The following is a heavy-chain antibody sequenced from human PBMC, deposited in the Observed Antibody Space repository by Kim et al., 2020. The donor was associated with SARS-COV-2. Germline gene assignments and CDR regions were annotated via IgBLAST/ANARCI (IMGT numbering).Heavy chain of an antibody. Sequence: GGSLRLSCAASGFTFSSYEMNWVRQAPGKGLEWVSYISSSGSTIYYADSVKGRFTISRDNAKNSLYLQMNSLRAEDTAVYYCATGSYRFVINYSYGMDVWGQGTKVTASS. CDR3: ATGSYRFVINYSYGMDV. CDR2: ISSSGSTI. J-gene: IGHJ6*02. D-gene: IGHD3-16*02. V-gene: IGHV3-48*03. CDR1: GFTFSSYE.